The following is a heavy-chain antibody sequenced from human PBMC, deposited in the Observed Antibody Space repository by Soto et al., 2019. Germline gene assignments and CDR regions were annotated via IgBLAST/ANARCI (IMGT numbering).Heavy chain of an antibody. J-gene: IGHJ6*03. CDR3: ARAVRTIFGVVIRLYYYYYMVV. Sequence: ASVKVSCKASGYTFTSYDINWVRQATGQGLEWMGWMNPNSGNTGYAQKFQGRVTMTRNTSISTAYMELSSLRSEDTAVYYCARAVRTIFGVVIRLYYYYYMVVWGKGTTVTVSS. V-gene: IGHV1-8*01. D-gene: IGHD3-3*01. CDR1: GYTFTSYD. CDR2: MNPNSGNT.